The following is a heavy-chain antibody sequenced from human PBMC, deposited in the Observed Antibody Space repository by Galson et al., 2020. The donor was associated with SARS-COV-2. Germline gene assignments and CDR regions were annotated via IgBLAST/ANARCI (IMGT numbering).Heavy chain of an antibody. J-gene: IGHJ6*02. CDR2: ISGSADST. CDR1: GFTFSSYA. Sequence: GESLKISCAASGFTFSSYAMSWVRQAPGKGLEWVSSISGSADSTYYADSVRGRFTISRDNSKNTVYLQMNSLRAEDTAAYYCAKDLGRRGDAHGMDAWGQGPAVTVAS. V-gene: IGHV3-23*01. CDR3: AKDLGRRGDAHGMDA. D-gene: IGHD2-21*01.